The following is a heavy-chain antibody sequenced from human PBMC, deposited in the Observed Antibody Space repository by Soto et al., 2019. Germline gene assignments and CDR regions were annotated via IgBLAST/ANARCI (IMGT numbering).Heavy chain of an antibody. CDR2: LTRGGTS. J-gene: IGHJ4*02. CDR3: TKRATTVPTPGNYFDS. D-gene: IGHD1-1*01. CDR1: GFTFSDYS. Sequence: PGGSLRLSCAASGFTFSDYSRSWVRQTPERGLEWVSTLTRGGTSYYADSVQGRFTVSRDNSKNTVSLQMHSLRAEDTALYYCTKRATTVPTPGNYFDSWGQGTLVTVYS. V-gene: IGHV3-23*01.